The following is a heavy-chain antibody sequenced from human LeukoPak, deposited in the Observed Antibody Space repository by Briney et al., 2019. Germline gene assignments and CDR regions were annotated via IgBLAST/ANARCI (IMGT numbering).Heavy chain of an antibody. CDR2: ISSNGGST. D-gene: IGHD2-21*01. Sequence: GGSLRLSCAASGFTFSSYAMHWVRQAPGKGLEYVSAISSNGGSTYYAYSVKGRFTISRDNSKNTLYLQMGSLRAEDMAVYYCARGAVIGIADYWGQGTLVTVSS. CDR3: ARGAVIGIADY. CDR1: GFTFSSYA. J-gene: IGHJ4*02. V-gene: IGHV3-64*01.